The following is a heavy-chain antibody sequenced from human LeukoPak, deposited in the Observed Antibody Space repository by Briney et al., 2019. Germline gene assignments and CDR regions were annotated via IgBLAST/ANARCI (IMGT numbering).Heavy chain of an antibody. D-gene: IGHD1-14*01. CDR3: ARDNPAGP. Sequence: SETLSLTCTVSGGSISGYSWSWIRQSAAKGLEWIGRVYTSGNTNYNPSLKSRVTMSIDTSKKQFSLKLYSVTVADTAEYYCARDNPAGPWGQGTLVTVSS. CDR2: VYTSGNT. V-gene: IGHV4-4*07. CDR1: GGSISGYS. J-gene: IGHJ5*02.